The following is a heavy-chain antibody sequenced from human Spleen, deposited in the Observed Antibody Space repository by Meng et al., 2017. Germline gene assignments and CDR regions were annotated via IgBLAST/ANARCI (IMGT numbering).Heavy chain of an antibody. J-gene: IGHJ4*02. CDR2: INHSGIT. CDR1: GGYVMVYY. CDR3: ARGPTTVAHDFDY. V-gene: IGHV4-34*01. Sequence: QVQPQPVAPSILEPADTSTLTCVVAGGYVMVYYGSTFRHSPAKVLVWIREINHSGITNCNPSLESRGTISVATSDTNLSLKLISVTAADSAVYFCARGPTTVAHDFDYWGQETLVTVSS. D-gene: IGHD4-11*01.